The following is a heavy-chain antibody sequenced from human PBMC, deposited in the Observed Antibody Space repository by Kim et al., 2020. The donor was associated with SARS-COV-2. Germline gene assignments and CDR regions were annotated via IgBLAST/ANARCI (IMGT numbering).Heavy chain of an antibody. Sequence: PSLKSRVTISVDTSKNQFSLKLSSVTAADTAVYYCARTIFGVSIRGIMDVWGQGTTVTVSS. CDR3: ARTIFGVSIRGIMDV. V-gene: IGHV4-30-2*05. J-gene: IGHJ6*02. D-gene: IGHD3-3*01.